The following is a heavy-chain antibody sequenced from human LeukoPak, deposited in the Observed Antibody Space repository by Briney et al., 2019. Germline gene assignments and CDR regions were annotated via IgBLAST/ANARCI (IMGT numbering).Heavy chain of an antibody. CDR1: GFTFSSYA. CDR3: AKWRVAVAGPSDYFDY. J-gene: IGHJ4*02. D-gene: IGHD6-19*01. Sequence: PGGSLRLSCAASGFTFSSYAMSWVRQAPGKGLEWVSGISGSGGSIDYADSAKGRFTISRGNSKNTLYLQMNSLRVEDTAVYYCAKWRVAVAGPSDYFDYWGQGTLVTVSS. V-gene: IGHV3-23*01. CDR2: ISGSGGSI.